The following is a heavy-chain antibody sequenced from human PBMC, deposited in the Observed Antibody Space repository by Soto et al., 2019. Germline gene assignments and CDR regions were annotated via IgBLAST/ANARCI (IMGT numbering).Heavy chain of an antibody. CDR1: GFTFSSYA. CDR3: AKELNSPPSSSVRGAFDI. CDR2: ISGSGGST. Sequence: QPGGSLRLSCAASGFTFSSYAMSWVRQAPGKGLEWVSAISGSGGSTYYADSVKGRFTISRDNSKNTLYLQMNSLRAGDTAVYYCAKELNSPPSSSVRGAFDIRGQGTMVTVSS. V-gene: IGHV3-23*01. J-gene: IGHJ3*02. D-gene: IGHD6-13*01.